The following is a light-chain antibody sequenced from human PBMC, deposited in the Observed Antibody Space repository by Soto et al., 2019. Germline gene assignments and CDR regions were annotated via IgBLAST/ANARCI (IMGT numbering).Light chain of an antibody. V-gene: IGKV1-39*01. CDR2: AAS. J-gene: IGKJ5*01. CDR3: QQSYSLPIN. CDR1: QTIGMH. Sequence: DIQMTQSPSSLSASVGDRVTITCRASQTIGMHLNWYRQKPGKAPEFLIYAASTLQRGVPSRISGSGFGTDFTLTITSLQPEDCATYYCQQSYSLPINFGQGTRLESK.